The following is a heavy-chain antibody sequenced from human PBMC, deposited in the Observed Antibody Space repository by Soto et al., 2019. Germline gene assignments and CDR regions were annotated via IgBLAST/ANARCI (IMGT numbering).Heavy chain of an antibody. D-gene: IGHD2-15*01. Sequence: AVKLCCKASGGTFSSYAISWVRQAPGQGLEWMGGIIPIFGTANYAQKFQGRVTITADESTSTAYMELSSLRSEDTAVYYCAREGSRSALFAYCGQGSLVIVSA. J-gene: IGHJ4*02. CDR2: IIPIFGTA. V-gene: IGHV1-69*13. CDR1: GGTFSSYA. CDR3: AREGSRSALFAY.